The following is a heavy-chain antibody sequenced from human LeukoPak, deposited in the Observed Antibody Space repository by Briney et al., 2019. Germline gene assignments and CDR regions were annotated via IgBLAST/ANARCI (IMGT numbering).Heavy chain of an antibody. J-gene: IGHJ4*02. V-gene: IGHV3-30*18. D-gene: IGHD3-10*01. Sequence: PGGSLRLSCAASGFTFSSYGMHWVRQAPGKGLEWVAVISYDGSNKYYADSVKGRFTISRDNSKNTLYLQMNSLRAEDTAVYYCAKHRDYYGSGSYDYWGQGTLVTVSS. CDR2: ISYDGSNK. CDR1: GFTFSSYG. CDR3: AKHRDYYGSGSYDY.